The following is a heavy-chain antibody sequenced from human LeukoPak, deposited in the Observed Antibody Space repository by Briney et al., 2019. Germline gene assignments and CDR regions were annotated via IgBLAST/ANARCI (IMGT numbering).Heavy chain of an antibody. CDR2: ISSSGSTI. J-gene: IGHJ4*02. CDR3: ARERSPGAQDY. Sequence: GGSLRLSCAASGFTFSSYAINWVRQAPGKGLEWVSYISSSGSTIYYADSVKGRFTISRDNAKNSLYLQMNSLRAEDTAVYYCARERSPGAQDYWGQGTLVTVSS. CDR1: GFTFSSYA. D-gene: IGHD3-10*01. V-gene: IGHV3-48*03.